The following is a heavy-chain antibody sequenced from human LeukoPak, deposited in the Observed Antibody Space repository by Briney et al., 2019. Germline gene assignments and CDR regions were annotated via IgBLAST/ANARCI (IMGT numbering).Heavy chain of an antibody. Sequence: GGSLRLSCSGSGFTLSHFPIQRVRQAPGKGLQFLSSINSNGGSTYYADSVKGRFTISRDNSKSKLYLQMNRLRSEDTAMYYCVKSGYIHSSDFDNWGQGTLVTVSS. CDR1: GFTLSHFP. J-gene: IGHJ4*03. CDR3: VKSGYIHSSDFDN. CDR2: INSNGGST. D-gene: IGHD5-12*01. V-gene: IGHV3-64D*09.